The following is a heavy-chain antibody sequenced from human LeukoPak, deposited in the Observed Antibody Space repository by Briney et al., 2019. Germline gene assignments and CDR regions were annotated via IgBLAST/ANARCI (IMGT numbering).Heavy chain of an antibody. J-gene: IGHJ2*01. CDR3: TSQGVSGGSLSDL. CDR2: IRSKANSYAT. CDR1: GFTFSGST. Sequence: GGSLRLSCAASGFTFSGSTMHWVRQASGKGLELVGRIRSKANSYATAYGASVKGRFTISRDDSKSTAYLQMNSLKTEDTAVYYCTSQGVSGGSLSDLWGRGTLVTVSS. V-gene: IGHV3-73*01. D-gene: IGHD2-15*01.